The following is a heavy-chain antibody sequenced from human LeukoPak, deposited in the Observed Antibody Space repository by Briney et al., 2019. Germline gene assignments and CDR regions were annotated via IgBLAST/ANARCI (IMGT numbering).Heavy chain of an antibody. D-gene: IGHD4-11*01. CDR3: ARAVGKTTVTSYYFDY. V-gene: IGHV1-18*01. CDR1: GYTFTSYG. CDR2: ISAYNGNT. J-gene: IGHJ4*02. Sequence: ASVKVSCKASGYTFTSYGIIWVRQAPGQGLEWMGWISAYNGNTNYAQKLQGRVTMTTDTSTSTAYMELRSLRSDDTAVYYCARAVGKTTVTSYYFDYWGQGTLVTVSS.